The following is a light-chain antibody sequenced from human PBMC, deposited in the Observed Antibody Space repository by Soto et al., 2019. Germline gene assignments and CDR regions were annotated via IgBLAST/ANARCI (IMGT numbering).Light chain of an antibody. V-gene: IGKV1-27*01. J-gene: IGKJ5*01. CDR2: AAS. CDR1: QGISNY. CDR3: QKYNSAPAIT. Sequence: DIPMTQSPSSLSASVGDRVTITCRASQGISNYFAWYQQKPGKVPKLLIYAASTLQSGVPSRFSGGGSGTDFTLTISSLQPEDVATYYCQKYNSAPAITFGQGTRLEIK.